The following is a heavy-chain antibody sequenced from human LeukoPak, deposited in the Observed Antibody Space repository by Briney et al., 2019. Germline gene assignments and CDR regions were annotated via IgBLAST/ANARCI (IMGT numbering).Heavy chain of an antibody. CDR2: IRGSGGST. J-gene: IGHJ4*02. Sequence: GGTLRLSCAASGFTFSSYGMSWVRQAPGKGLEWVSAIRGSGGSTYYADSVKGRFTISRDNSKNTLYLQMNSLRAEDTAVYYCARVLAMVRGVIDYWGQGTLVTVSS. D-gene: IGHD3-10*01. CDR1: GFTFSSYG. V-gene: IGHV3-23*01. CDR3: ARVLAMVRGVIDY.